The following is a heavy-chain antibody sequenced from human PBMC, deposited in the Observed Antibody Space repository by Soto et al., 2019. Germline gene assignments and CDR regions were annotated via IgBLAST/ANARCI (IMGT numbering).Heavy chain of an antibody. CDR1: GFTFSSYA. D-gene: IGHD3-22*01. V-gene: IGHV3-30-3*01. CDR3: ARQFDSSGYYYYYYYGMDV. J-gene: IGHJ6*02. Sequence: GGSLRLSCAASGFTFSSYAMHWVRQAPGKGLEWVAVISYDGSNKYYADSVKGRFTISRDNSKNTLYLQMNSLRAEDTAVYYCARQFDSSGYYYYYYYGMDVWGQGTTVTVSS. CDR2: ISYDGSNK.